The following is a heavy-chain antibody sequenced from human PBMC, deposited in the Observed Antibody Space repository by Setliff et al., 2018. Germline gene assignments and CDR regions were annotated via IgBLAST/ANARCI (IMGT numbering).Heavy chain of an antibody. Sequence: PSETLSLTCTVSGASISSGTYYWAWIRQPPGKGLEWIGRIHYRGTTYSNASLASRLTISVDTAKNQFSLKLRSVTAADTAVYYCARGGTFRYFDFWGQGAPVTVSS. CDR1: GASISSGTYY. CDR2: IHYRGTT. D-gene: IGHD5-12*01. V-gene: IGHV4-39*07. J-gene: IGHJ4*02. CDR3: ARGGTFRYFDF.